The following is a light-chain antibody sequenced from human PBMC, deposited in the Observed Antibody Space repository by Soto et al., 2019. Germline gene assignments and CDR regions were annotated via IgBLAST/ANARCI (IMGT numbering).Light chain of an antibody. CDR1: QSVSSY. CDR2: DAS. V-gene: IGKV3-11*01. J-gene: IGKJ3*01. CDR3: QQRSNWPRGVT. Sequence: EIVLTQSPATLSLSPGERATLSCRASQSVSSYLAWYQQKPGQAPRLLIYDASNRATGIPARFSGSGSGTDFTLPISSPEPEDSAVYYCQQRSNWPRGVTFGPGTKVDIK.